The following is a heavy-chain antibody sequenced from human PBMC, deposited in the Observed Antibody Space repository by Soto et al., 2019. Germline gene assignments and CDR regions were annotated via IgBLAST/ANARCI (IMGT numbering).Heavy chain of an antibody. D-gene: IGHD3-22*01. CDR1: GGTFSSYA. CDR2: ITPMFGTP. Sequence: QVQLVQSGAEVKKPGSSVKVSCKASGGTFSSYAISWVRQAPGQGLEWMGGITPMFGTPNYAQKFQGRVTITADESTSTAYMELSSLRSEDTAMYYCARDGTLYDSSAYYYLYWGQGTLVTFSS. V-gene: IGHV1-69*01. J-gene: IGHJ4*02. CDR3: ARDGTLYDSSAYYYLY.